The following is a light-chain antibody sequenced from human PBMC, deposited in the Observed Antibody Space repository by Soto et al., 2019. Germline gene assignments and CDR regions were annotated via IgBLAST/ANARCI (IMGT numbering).Light chain of an antibody. CDR3: KSYAGSNTYV. J-gene: IGLJ1*01. CDR1: KNDIGVYDF. CDR2: EVV. Sequence: QSALTQPPSASGSPGQSVPISCTGTKNDIGVYDFVSWYQHHTGKAPRLIIYEVVQRPSGVPDRFSGSKSGNTASLTVSGLQAEDEADYFCKSYAGSNTYVFGSGTKLTVL. V-gene: IGLV2-8*01.